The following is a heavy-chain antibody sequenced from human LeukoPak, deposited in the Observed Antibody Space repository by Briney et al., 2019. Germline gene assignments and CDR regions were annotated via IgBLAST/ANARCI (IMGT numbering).Heavy chain of an antibody. CDR3: AREGSSHTAMAY. CDR1: GFTFRSYS. CDR2: ISSSSSYI. V-gene: IGHV3-21*01. Sequence: GGSLRLSCAASGFTFRSYSMNWVRQAPGKGLEGVSSISSSSSYIYYADSVKGRFTISRDNAKNSLYLQMNSLRAEDAAVYYCAREGSSHTAMAYWGQGTLVTVSS. J-gene: IGHJ4*02. D-gene: IGHD5-18*01.